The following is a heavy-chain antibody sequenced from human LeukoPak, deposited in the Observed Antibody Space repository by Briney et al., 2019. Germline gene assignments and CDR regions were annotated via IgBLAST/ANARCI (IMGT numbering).Heavy chain of an antibody. CDR3: VKDTHRDGYTYGVYDS. J-gene: IGHJ5*01. Sequence: GGSLRLSCAASGFTFDNFAMHWVRQAPGKGLEWVSGITWNSRVKTYTPSVKGRFTISRDNAKNSLDLQMSSLRPEDTALYYCVKDTHRDGYTYGVYDSWGQGTLITVSS. V-gene: IGHV3-9*01. D-gene: IGHD5-12*01. CDR1: GFTFDNFA. CDR2: ITWNSRVK.